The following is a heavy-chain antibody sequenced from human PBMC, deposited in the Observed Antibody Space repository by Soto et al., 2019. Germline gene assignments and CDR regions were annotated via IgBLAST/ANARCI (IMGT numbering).Heavy chain of an antibody. V-gene: IGHV1-69*06. J-gene: IGHJ4*02. CDR1: GGTFNSYL. CDR2: IIPAFDTA. CDR3: ARGHHQPPVGLFFDT. Sequence: QVELVQSGAEVKNPGSSVKVSCKTSGGTFNSYLLDWVRQAPGQGLEWMGGIIPAFDTAKYAQKFQDRVTSTADKSTSTAYLELRTLTSEDTSVYYCARGHHQPPVGLFFDTWGQGTLVTVSS. D-gene: IGHD1-26*01.